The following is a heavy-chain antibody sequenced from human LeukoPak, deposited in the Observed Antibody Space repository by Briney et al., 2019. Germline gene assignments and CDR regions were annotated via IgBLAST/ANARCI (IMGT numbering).Heavy chain of an antibody. J-gene: IGHJ4*02. CDR3: ARVYYYDSSGYYSFFDY. CDR1: GFTFSGYG. Sequence: PGGSLRLSCAASGFTFSGYGMNWVRQAPGKGLEWVSSISSSSSHIYYADSVKGRCTISRDNAKNSLFLQMNSLRAEYTAMYYCARVYYYDSSGYYSFFDYWGQGNLVTVSS. V-gene: IGHV3-21*01. D-gene: IGHD3-22*01. CDR2: ISSSSSHI.